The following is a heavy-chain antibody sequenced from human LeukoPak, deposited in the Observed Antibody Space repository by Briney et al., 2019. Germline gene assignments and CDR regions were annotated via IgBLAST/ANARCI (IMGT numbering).Heavy chain of an antibody. CDR3: ARVSFSQNNAFDI. V-gene: IGHV3-33*01. CDR1: GFTFSSYG. CDR2: IWYDGSNK. J-gene: IGHJ3*02. Sequence: SGGSLRLSCAASGFTFSSYGMHWVRQAPGKGLEWVAVIWYDGSNKYYADSVKGRFTISRDNSKNTLYLQMNSLRAEDTAVYYCARVSFSQNNAFDIWGQGTMVTVSS.